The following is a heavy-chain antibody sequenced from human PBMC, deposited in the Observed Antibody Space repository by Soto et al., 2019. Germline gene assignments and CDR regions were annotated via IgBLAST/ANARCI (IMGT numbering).Heavy chain of an antibody. CDR2: IKQDGSEK. V-gene: IGHV3-7*01. CDR1: GFTFSSYW. D-gene: IGHD3-9*01. J-gene: IGHJ6*02. CDR3: AGTTISPRYEYYGMDV. Sequence: GGSLRLSCAASGFTFSSYWMSWVRQAPGKGLEWVANIKQDGSEKYYVDSVKGRFTISRDNAKNSLYLQMNSLSAEDTAVYYCAGTTISPRYEYYGMDVWGQGTTVTVSS.